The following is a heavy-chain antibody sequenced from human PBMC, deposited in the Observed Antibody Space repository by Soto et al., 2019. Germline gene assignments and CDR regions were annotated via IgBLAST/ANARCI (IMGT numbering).Heavy chain of an antibody. D-gene: IGHD2-2*01. CDR2: IGTAGDT. J-gene: IGHJ6*03. Sequence: GGSLRLSCAASGFTFSSYDMHWVRQATGKGLEWVSAIGTAGDTYYPGSVKGRFTISRENAKNSLYLQMNSLRAGDTAVYYCARDNGKRGRYCSSTSCPYYYYMDVWGKGTTVTVSS. V-gene: IGHV3-13*01. CDR3: ARDNGKRGRYCSSTSCPYYYYMDV. CDR1: GFTFSSYD.